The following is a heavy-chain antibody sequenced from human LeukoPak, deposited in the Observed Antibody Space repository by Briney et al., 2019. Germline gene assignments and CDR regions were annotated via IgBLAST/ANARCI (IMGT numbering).Heavy chain of an antibody. CDR3: ARRRVVVVAATVPSLKRYWYFDL. J-gene: IGHJ2*01. D-gene: IGHD2-15*01. Sequence: SETLSLTCAVHGGSSSGYYWSWIRQPPGKGLEWIGEINHSGSTNYNPSLKSRVTISVDTSKNQFSLKLSSVTAADTAVYYCARRRVVVVAATVPSLKRYWYFDLWGRGTLVTVSS. V-gene: IGHV4-34*01. CDR1: GGSSSGYY. CDR2: INHSGST.